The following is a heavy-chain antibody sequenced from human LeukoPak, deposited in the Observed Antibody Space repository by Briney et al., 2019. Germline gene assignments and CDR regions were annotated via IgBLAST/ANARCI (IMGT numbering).Heavy chain of an antibody. J-gene: IGHJ4*02. D-gene: IGHD6-13*01. CDR3: ARVSSSSLEYYFDN. CDR2: INHSGST. CDR1: GGSFSGYY. V-gene: IGHV4-34*01. Sequence: SETLSLTCAVYGGSFSGYYWSWIRQPPGKGLEWIGEINHSGSTNYNPSLKSRVTISVDTSKNQFSLKLSSVTAADTAVYYCARVSSSSLEYYFDNWGQGTLVTVSS.